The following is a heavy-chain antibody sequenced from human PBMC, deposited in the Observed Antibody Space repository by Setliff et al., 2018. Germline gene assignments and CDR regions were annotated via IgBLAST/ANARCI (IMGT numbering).Heavy chain of an antibody. V-gene: IGHV4-4*08. J-gene: IGHJ6*03. CDR2: ISSRST. Sequence: SETLSLTCTVSGGSISVYYWTWFRQPPGKGLEWIGYISSRSTNYNPSLKSRVTISVDPSKNQFSLKLSSVTAADTAVYYCARLGGSSGSGGFYYYYYHMDVWGKGTTVTVSS. CDR3: ARLGGSSGSGGFYYYYYHMDV. CDR1: GGSISVYY. D-gene: IGHD3-16*01.